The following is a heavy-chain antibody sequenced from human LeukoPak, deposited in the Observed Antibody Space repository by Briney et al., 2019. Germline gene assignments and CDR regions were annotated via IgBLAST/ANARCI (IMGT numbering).Heavy chain of an antibody. Sequence: SVKVSCKASGGTFSSYAISWVRQAPGQGLEWMGRIIPIFGTANYAQKFQGRVTITTDESTSTAYMELSSLRSEDTAVYYCARCRFLEWLPDVEYYMDVWGKGTTVTISS. V-gene: IGHV1-69*05. CDR3: ARCRFLEWLPDVEYYMDV. CDR2: IIPIFGTA. CDR1: GGTFSSYA. J-gene: IGHJ6*03. D-gene: IGHD3-3*01.